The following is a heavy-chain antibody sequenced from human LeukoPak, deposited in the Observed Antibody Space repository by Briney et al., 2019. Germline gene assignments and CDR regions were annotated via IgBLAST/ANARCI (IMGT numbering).Heavy chain of an antibody. CDR1: GYSFTDYD. CDR3: ARTGHYQFDS. CDR2: VSIYNDNT. J-gene: IGHJ4*02. V-gene: IGHV1-18*01. Sequence: GASVKVSCKASGYSFTDYDFSWVRQAPGQGLEWLGWVSIYNDNTNYAQEFQDRITMTTDISTSTAYMELKSLTSDDTAVYFCARTGHYQFDSWGQGTLVTVSS. D-gene: IGHD3-9*01.